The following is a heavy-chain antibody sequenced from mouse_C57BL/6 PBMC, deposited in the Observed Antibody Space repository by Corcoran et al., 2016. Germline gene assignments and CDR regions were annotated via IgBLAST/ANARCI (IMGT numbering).Heavy chain of an antibody. CDR3: ARRRWLTF. V-gene: IGHV1-26*01. J-gene: IGHJ2*01. Sequence: EVQLQQSGPELVKPGASVKISCKASGYTFTDYYMNWVKQSHGKSLEWIGDINPNNGGTSYNQKFKGKATLTVDKSSSTAYMELRSLTSEDSAVYYCARRRWLTFWGQGTTLTVSS. D-gene: IGHD2-3*01. CDR2: INPNNGGT. CDR1: GYTFTDYY.